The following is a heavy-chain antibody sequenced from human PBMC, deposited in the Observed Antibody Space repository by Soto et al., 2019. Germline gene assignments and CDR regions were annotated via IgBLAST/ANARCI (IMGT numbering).Heavy chain of an antibody. V-gene: IGHV3-7*04. J-gene: IGHJ3*02. D-gene: IGHD2-15*01. CDR3: ARLYCRGGSCYSGDAFDI. Sequence: PGGSLRLSCAASGFTFSSYWMSWVRQAPGKGLEWVSNIKKSSSNIYYVDSVKGRFTISRDNAKNSMYLQMNSLRAEDTAVYYCARLYCRGGSCYSGDAFDIWGQGTMVTVSS. CDR2: IKKSSSNI. CDR1: GFTFSSYW.